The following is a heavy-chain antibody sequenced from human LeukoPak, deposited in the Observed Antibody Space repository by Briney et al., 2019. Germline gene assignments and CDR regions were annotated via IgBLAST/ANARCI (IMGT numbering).Heavy chain of an antibody. CDR2: ITRSSSIM. J-gene: IGHJ3*02. Sequence: GGSLRLSCAVSGFTFSGYSMNWVRQAPGKGLEWVSYITRSSSIMNYADSMKGRFTISRDNSKNTLYLQMNSLRAEDTAVYYCAKDGGLTYYYDSSGYPTVHDAFDIWGQGTMVTVSS. V-gene: IGHV3-48*01. CDR3: AKDGGLTYYYDSSGYPTVHDAFDI. CDR1: GFTFSGYS. D-gene: IGHD3-22*01.